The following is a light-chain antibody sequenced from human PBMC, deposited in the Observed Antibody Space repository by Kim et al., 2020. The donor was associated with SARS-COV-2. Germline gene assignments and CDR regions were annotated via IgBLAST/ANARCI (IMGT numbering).Light chain of an antibody. CDR3: ETWDRNTRV. Sequence: QPVLTQSSSASASLGSSVKVTCTLSSGHSSNIIAWYQHLLGKAPRYLMNLEGSGGYNRGSGVPDRFSGSSSGADRYLTISNLQSEDEADYYCETWDRNTRVFGGGTKLTVL. V-gene: IGLV4-60*03. J-gene: IGLJ3*02. CDR2: LEGSGGY. CDR1: SGHSSNI.